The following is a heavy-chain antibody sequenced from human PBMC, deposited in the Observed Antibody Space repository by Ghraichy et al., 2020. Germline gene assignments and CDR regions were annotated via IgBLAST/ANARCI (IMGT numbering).Heavy chain of an antibody. CDR2: ISSSSTFI. Sequence: GESLNISCAASGFTFNDYSMDWVRQAPGKGLEWVSYISSSSTFIYYADSVKGRFTISRDNAKNSLYLQMNNLRAEDTTVYYCAREGRDRVFNHWGQGTLVTVSS. V-gene: IGHV3-48*01. CDR1: GFTFNDYS. D-gene: IGHD3-10*01. CDR3: AREGRDRVFNH. J-gene: IGHJ4*02.